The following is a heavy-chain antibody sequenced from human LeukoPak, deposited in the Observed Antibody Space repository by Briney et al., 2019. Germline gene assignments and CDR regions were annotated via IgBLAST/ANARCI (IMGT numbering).Heavy chain of an antibody. Sequence: PGGSLRLSCAASGFTFSSYAMHWVRQAPGKGLEWVAVISYDGSNKYYADSVKGRFTISRDNSKNTLYLQMNSLRAEDTAVYYCARDRLYSSSWTGSDPWGQGTLVTVSS. CDR2: ISYDGSNK. D-gene: IGHD6-13*01. V-gene: IGHV3-30-3*01. CDR1: GFTFSSYA. J-gene: IGHJ5*02. CDR3: ARDRLYSSSWTGSDP.